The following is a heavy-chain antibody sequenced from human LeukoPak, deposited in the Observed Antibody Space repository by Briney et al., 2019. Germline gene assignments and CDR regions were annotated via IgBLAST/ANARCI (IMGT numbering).Heavy chain of an antibody. J-gene: IGHJ5*02. CDR2: INHSGST. CDR1: GGSFSGYY. Sequence: PSETLPLTCAVYGGSFSGYYWSWIRQPPGKGLEWIGEINHSGSTNYNPSLKSRVTISVDTSKNQFSLKLSFVTAADTAVYYCAILSEAVSGSYSAWFDPWGQGTLVTVSS. V-gene: IGHV4-34*01. D-gene: IGHD1-26*01. CDR3: AILSEAVSGSYSAWFDP.